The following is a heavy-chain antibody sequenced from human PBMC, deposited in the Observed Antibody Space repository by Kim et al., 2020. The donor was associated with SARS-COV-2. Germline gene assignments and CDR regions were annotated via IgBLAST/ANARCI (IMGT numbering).Heavy chain of an antibody. CDR3: ARHQRYSSGWYAASYY. J-gene: IGHJ6*01. Sequence: SETLSLTCTVSGGSLSSSSYYWGWIRQPPGKGLEWIGTAYYIGNTYYNPSLKSRVTISVDTSKNQFSLNLGSVTAADTAVYYCARHQRYSSGWYAASYY. D-gene: IGHD6-19*01. V-gene: IGHV4-39*01. CDR2: AYYIGNT. CDR1: GGSLSSSSYY.